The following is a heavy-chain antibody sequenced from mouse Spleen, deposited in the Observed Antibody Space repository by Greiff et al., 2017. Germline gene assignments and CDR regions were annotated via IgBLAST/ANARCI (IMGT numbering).Heavy chain of an antibody. CDR3: ARGPDGSPFAY. Sequence: GKLVESGGGLVKPGGSLKLSCAASGFTFSSYAMSWVRQTPEKRLEWVASISSGGSYTYYPDSVKGRFTISRDNAKNTLYLQMSSLRSEDTAMYYCARGPDGSPFAYWGQGTLVTVSA. J-gene: IGHJ3*01. CDR2: ISSGGSYT. V-gene: IGHV5-9-1*01. D-gene: IGHD2-3*01. CDR1: GFTFSSYA.